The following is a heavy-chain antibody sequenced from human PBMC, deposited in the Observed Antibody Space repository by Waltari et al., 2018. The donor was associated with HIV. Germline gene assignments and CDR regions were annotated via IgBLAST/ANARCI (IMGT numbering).Heavy chain of an antibody. Sequence: QVQLVQSGAEVKKPGSSVKVSCKASGGTFSSYAISWVRQAPGQGLEWMGRIDPIFGTANYAQKVQGRVTITADESTSTAYMELSSLRSEDTAVYYCARGPPGSTYYYDSSGSYRRGWFDPWGQGTLVTVSS. J-gene: IGHJ5*02. D-gene: IGHD3-22*01. CDR2: IDPIFGTA. CDR3: ARGPPGSTYYYDSSGSYRRGWFDP. V-gene: IGHV1-69*18. CDR1: GGTFSSYA.